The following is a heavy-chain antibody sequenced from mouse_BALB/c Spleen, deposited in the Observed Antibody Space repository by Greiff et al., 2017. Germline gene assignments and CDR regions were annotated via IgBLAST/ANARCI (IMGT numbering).Heavy chain of an antibody. CDR1: GFTFSSFG. V-gene: IGHV5-17*02. CDR3: ARSPSTMITTYAMDY. J-gene: IGHJ4*01. CDR2: ISSGSSTI. D-gene: IGHD2-4*01. Sequence: EVKLVESGGGLVQPGGSQKLSCAASGFTFSSFGMHWVRQAPEKGLEWVAYISSGSSTIYYADTVKGRFTISRDNPKNTLFLQMTSLRSEDTAMYYCARSPSTMITTYAMDYWGQGTSVTVSS.